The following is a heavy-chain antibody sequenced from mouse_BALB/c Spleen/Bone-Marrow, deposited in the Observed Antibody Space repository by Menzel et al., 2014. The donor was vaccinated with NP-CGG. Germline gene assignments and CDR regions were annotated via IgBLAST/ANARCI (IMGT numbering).Heavy chain of an antibody. D-gene: IGHD2-4*01. V-gene: IGHV5-17*02. J-gene: IGHJ4*01. CDR1: GFTFSSFG. CDR3: SRKGALITHYYAMDY. Sequence: EVHLVESGGGLVQPGGSRKLSCAASGFTFSSFGMHWVRQAPEKGLEWVAYISSGSSTIYYADTVKGRFTISRDNPKNTLFLQMTRLRSEDTAMYYCSRKGALITHYYAMDYWGQGTSGTVSS. CDR2: ISSGSSTI.